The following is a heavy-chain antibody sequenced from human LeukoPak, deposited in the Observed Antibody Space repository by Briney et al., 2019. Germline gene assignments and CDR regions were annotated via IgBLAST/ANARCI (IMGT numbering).Heavy chain of an antibody. CDR3: ARFGDILTGFDY. CDR1: GFTFSSNY. D-gene: IGHD3-9*01. V-gene: IGHV3-66*01. J-gene: IGHJ4*02. CDR2: IYSGGST. Sequence: PGGSLRLSCAASGFTFSSNYMSWVRQAPGKGLEWVSVIYSGGSTYYADSVKGRFTISRDNSKNTLYLQMNSLRAEDTAVYYCARFGDILTGFDYWGQGTLVTVSS.